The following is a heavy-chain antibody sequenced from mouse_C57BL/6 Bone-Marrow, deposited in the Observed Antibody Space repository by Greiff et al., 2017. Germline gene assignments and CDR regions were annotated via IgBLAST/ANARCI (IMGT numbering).Heavy chain of an antibody. CDR3: ARHERYYDYEGYFDY. Sequence: LVESGAELVKPGASVKLSCKASGYIFTEYTIHWVKQRSGQGLAWIGWFYPGSGSIKYNERFKDKATLTADKSSNTVYMELSRLTSEDSAVYFCARHERYYDYEGYFDYWGQGTTLTVSS. V-gene: IGHV1-62-2*01. D-gene: IGHD2-4*01. CDR1: GYIFTEYT. J-gene: IGHJ2*01. CDR2: FYPGSGSI.